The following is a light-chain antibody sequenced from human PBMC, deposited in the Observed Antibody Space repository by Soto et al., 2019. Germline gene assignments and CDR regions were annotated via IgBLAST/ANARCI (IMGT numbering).Light chain of an antibody. CDR2: GAS. V-gene: IGKV3-15*01. J-gene: IGKJ1*01. CDR1: QSVSSN. Sequence: EVVMTQSPATLSVSPGERATLSCRASQSVSSNLAWYQQKPGQAPRLLIYGASTRATGIPARFSGSGSGTEFTLTISSLQSEDVAVYYCQQYYNWPPWTFGQGTKVEIK. CDR3: QQYYNWPPWT.